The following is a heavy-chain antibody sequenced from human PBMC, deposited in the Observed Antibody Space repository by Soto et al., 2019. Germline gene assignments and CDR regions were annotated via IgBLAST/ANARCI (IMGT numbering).Heavy chain of an antibody. Sequence: GGSLRLSCAASGFTFSSYWMSWVRQAPGKGLEWVANIKQDGSEKYYVDSVKGRFTISRDNAKNSLYLQMNSLRAEDTAVYYCARDYCSSTSCYSKGGAFDIWGQGTMVTVSS. V-gene: IGHV3-7*01. CDR1: GFTFSSYW. D-gene: IGHD2-2*01. J-gene: IGHJ3*02. CDR2: IKQDGSEK. CDR3: ARDYCSSTSCYSKGGAFDI.